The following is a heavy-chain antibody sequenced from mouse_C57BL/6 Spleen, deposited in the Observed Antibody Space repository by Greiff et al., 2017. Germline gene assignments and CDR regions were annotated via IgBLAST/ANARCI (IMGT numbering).Heavy chain of an antibody. CDR3: ARSTMTLFDY. V-gene: IGHV1-69*01. Sequence: QVQLQQPGAELVMPGASVKLSCKASGYTFTSYWMHWVKQRPGQGLEWIGEIDPSDSYTNYNQKFKGKSTLTVDKSSSTAYMQLSSLTSEDSAVYDCARSTMTLFDYWGQGTTLTVSS. CDR2: IDPSDSYT. J-gene: IGHJ2*01. CDR1: GYTFTSYW. D-gene: IGHD2-4*01.